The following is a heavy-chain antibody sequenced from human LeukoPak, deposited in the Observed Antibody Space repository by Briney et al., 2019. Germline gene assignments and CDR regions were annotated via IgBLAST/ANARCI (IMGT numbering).Heavy chain of an antibody. CDR3: ARSYSSGWYDWFDP. J-gene: IGHJ5*02. CDR1: GGSFSGYY. V-gene: IGHV4-34*01. Sequence: PSETLSLTCAVYGGSFSGYYWSWIRQPPGKGLEWIGEINHSGSTNYNPSLKSRVTISVDTSKNQFSLKLSSVTPEDTAVYYCARSYSSGWYDWFDPWGQGTLVTVSS. D-gene: IGHD6-19*01. CDR2: INHSGST.